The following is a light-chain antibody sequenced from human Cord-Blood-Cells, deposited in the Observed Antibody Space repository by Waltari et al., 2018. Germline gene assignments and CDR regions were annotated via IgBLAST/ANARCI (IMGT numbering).Light chain of an antibody. CDR2: GAS. J-gene: IGKJ4*01. CDR1: QSVSSSY. Sequence: EIALTQSPGTLSLSPGERATLSCRASQSVSSSYLDWYQQKPGQAPRLLIYGASSRATGIPDRFSGSGSGTDFTLTISRLEPEDFAVYYCQQYGSSLLTFGGGTKVEIK. V-gene: IGKV3-20*01. CDR3: QQYGSSLLT.